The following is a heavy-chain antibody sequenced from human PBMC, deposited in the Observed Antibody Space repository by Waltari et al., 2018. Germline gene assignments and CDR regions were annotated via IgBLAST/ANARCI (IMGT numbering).Heavy chain of an antibody. Sequence: EVQLLESGGGLVQPGGSLRLSCVASVFTFSSYGMSWVRQGAGKGLELVSSVSGSGDTTDYADSVKGRFTISRDNSKNTFYLQMNSLRVDDTAVYYCAKDRDGSSLTLYYFDHWSQGALVTVSS. CDR3: AKDRDGSSLTLYYFDH. D-gene: IGHD1-26*01. V-gene: IGHV3-23*01. CDR2: VSGSGDTT. CDR1: VFTFSSYG. J-gene: IGHJ4*02.